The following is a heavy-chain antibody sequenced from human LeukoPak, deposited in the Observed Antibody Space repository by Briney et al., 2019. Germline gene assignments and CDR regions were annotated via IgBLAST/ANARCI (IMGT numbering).Heavy chain of an antibody. V-gene: IGHV4-39*07. J-gene: IGHJ4*02. CDR1: GGSITSGSYF. CDR3: ARNSVVATAY. D-gene: IGHD1-26*01. CDR2: IYHSGST. Sequence: SQTLSLTCTVSGGSITSGSYFWGWIRQPPGKGLEWIGSIYHSGSTYYNPSLKSRVTISVDTSKNQFSLKLSSVTAADTAVYYCARNSVVATAYWGQGTLVTVSS.